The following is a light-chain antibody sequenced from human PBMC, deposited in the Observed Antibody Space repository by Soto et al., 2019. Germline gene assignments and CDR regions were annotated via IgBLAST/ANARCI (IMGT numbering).Light chain of an antibody. CDR3: VLYMGSGISV. CDR2: STN. CDR1: SGSVSTSYY. Sequence: QTVVTQEPSFSVSPGRTVTLTCGLSSGSVSTSYYPSWYQQTPGQAPRTLIYSTNTRSSGVPDRFSGSILGTKAALTITGAQADDESDYYCVLYMGSGISVFGGGTKLTVL. J-gene: IGLJ3*02. V-gene: IGLV8-61*01.